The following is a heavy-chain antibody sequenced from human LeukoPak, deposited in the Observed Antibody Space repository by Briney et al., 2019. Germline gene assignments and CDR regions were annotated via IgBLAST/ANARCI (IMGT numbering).Heavy chain of an antibody. J-gene: IGHJ3*02. CDR3: ARDRNCSGGSCYHDAFDI. CDR2: IYNSGST. D-gene: IGHD2-15*01. V-gene: IGHV4-59*01. Sequence: PSETLSLTCSVSGGSMSNYYWSWIRQPPGKGLEWIGYIYNSGSTNYNPSLKSRVTISLDTPKNQFSLKLSSVTAADTAVYYCARDRNCSGGSCYHDAFDIWGQGTMVTVSS. CDR1: GGSMSNYY.